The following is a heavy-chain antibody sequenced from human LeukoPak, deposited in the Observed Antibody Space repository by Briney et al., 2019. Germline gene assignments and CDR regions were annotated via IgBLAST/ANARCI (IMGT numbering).Heavy chain of an antibody. CDR1: GFTFSSYG. V-gene: IGHV3-30*02. D-gene: IGHD6-13*01. CDR2: IRYDGSNK. Sequence: GGSLRLSCAASGFTFSSYGMHWVRQAPGKGLEWVAFIRYDGSNKYYADSVKGRFTISRDNAKNSLYLQMNSLRAEDTAVYYCARDRLRYSSSLNAFDIWGQGTMVTVSS. J-gene: IGHJ3*02. CDR3: ARDRLRYSSSLNAFDI.